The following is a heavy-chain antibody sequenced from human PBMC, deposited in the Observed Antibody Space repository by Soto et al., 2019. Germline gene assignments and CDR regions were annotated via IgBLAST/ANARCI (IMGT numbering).Heavy chain of an antibody. J-gene: IGHJ4*02. CDR2: ISGSGGST. V-gene: IGHV3-23*01. CDR1: GFTFSSYA. D-gene: IGHD3-10*01. CDR3: AKYDDPLWFGELFHFDY. Sequence: GGSLRLSCAASGFTFSSYAMSWVRQAPGKGLEWVSAISGSGGSTYYADSVKGRFTISRDNSKNTLYLQMNSLRAEDTAVYYCAKYDDPLWFGELFHFDYWGQGTLVTVSS.